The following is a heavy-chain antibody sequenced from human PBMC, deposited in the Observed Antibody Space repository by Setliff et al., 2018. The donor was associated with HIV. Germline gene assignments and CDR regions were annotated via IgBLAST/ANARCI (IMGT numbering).Heavy chain of an antibody. J-gene: IGHJ4*02. D-gene: IGHD7-27*01. CDR2: VHPSDSDT. V-gene: IGHV5-51*01. CDR1: GYSLTSQW. Sequence: LKISCEGSGYSLTSQWIAWVRQMPGKGLEWMGIVHPSDSDTRYSPSFQGQVTISVDKSINTAYLQWSSLKTSDTAIYYCARFTGDPGPFDYWGQGTLVTVSS. CDR3: ARFTGDPGPFDY.